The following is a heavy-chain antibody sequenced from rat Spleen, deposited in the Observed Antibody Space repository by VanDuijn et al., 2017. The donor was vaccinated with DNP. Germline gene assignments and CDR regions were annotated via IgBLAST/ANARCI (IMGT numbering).Heavy chain of an antibody. V-gene: IGHV5-25*01. Sequence: EVQLVESGGGLVQPGRSLKLSCAASGFTFSNYYMAWVRQAPKKGLEWVATISTSGSRAYYPDSVKGRFTISRDDAKSRLYLQMNSLKSEDKATYYCARSRLPGYYPFACWGQGTLVTVSS. J-gene: IGHJ3*01. CDR1: GFTFSNYY. CDR2: ISTSGSRA. CDR3: ARSRLPGYYPFAC. D-gene: IGHD1-4*01.